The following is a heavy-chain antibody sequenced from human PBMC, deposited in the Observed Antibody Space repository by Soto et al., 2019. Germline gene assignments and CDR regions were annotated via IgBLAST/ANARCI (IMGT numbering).Heavy chain of an antibody. J-gene: IGHJ5*01. D-gene: IGHD3-3*01. Sequence: ASVKVSCKACCYTFTSHGLSWVRQAPGQGLEWMGWISAYNGNTNYAQKLQGRVTMTTDTSTSTACMELRSLRSDDTAVYYCGKVYDFDLFYSRAQGTPVTVSS. CDR2: ISAYNGNT. CDR3: GKVYDFDLFYS. CDR1: CYTFTSHG. V-gene: IGHV1-18*01.